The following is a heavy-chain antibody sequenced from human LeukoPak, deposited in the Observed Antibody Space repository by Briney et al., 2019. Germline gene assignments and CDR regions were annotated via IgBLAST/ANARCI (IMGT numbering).Heavy chain of an antibody. J-gene: IGHJ4*02. CDR3: TTDFSHFDFSSGFYSY. V-gene: IGHV3-15*01. Sequence: GGSLRLSCAAAAFSFTTAWMVWVRQPPAKGVQWIGRTKANIDGGSTDLAAPVKRRFSISRDDSTNTVYLQMNSLKSDDTAVYYCTTDFSHFDFSSGFYSYWGQGSLVTVSS. CDR2: TKANIDGGST. CDR1: AFSFTTAW. D-gene: IGHD3-3*01.